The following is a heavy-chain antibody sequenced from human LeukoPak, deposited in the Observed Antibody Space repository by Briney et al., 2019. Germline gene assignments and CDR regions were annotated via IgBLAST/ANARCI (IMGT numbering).Heavy chain of an antibody. Sequence: ASVKVSCKASGGTFSSYAISWVRQAPGQGLEWMGGIIPIFGTANYAQKFQGRVTITADESTSTAYMELSRLRSDDTAVYYCARLHTVTTSYYFDYWGQGTLVTVSS. CDR1: GGTFSSYA. D-gene: IGHD4-17*01. CDR3: ARLHTVTTSYYFDY. J-gene: IGHJ4*02. CDR2: IIPIFGTA. V-gene: IGHV1-69*13.